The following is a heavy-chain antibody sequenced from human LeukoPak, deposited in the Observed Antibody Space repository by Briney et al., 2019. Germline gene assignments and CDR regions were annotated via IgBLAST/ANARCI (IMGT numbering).Heavy chain of an antibody. V-gene: IGHV2-26*02. D-gene: IGHD6-13*01. CDR2: IFSNDEK. J-gene: IGHJ4*02. CDR1: GFSLSNARMG. Sequence: SGPTLVKPTETLTLTCTVSGFSLSNARMGVGWIRQPTGKALEWLAHIFSNDEKSYSTSLKSRLTISKDTSKSQVVLTMTNMDPVDTATYYCARSPRIAAAASYFDYWGQGTLVTVSS. CDR3: ARSPRIAAAASYFDY.